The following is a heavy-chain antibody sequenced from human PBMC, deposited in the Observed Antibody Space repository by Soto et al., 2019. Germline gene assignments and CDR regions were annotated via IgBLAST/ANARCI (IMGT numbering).Heavy chain of an antibody. CDR2: ISGRGGST. V-gene: IGHV3-23*01. J-gene: IGHJ6*02. Sequence: EVQLLESGGDLVQPGESLRLSCAASGFTFSSYAMSWVRQAPRKGLEWVSSISGRGGSTYYADSVKGRFTISRDNYMNTLILQMNILRAEDTAVYYCAKVWERTVTTRNYFYGMDVWGQGTTVTVSS. D-gene: IGHD4-17*01. CDR1: GFTFSSYA. CDR3: AKVWERTVTTRNYFYGMDV.